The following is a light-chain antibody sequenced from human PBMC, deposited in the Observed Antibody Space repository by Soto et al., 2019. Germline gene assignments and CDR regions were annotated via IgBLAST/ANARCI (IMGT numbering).Light chain of an antibody. CDR1: SSDVGAYNY. CDR2: DVS. V-gene: IGLV2-14*01. J-gene: IGLJ1*01. Sequence: QSALTQPASVSGSPGQSITIACTGTSSDVGAYNYVSWYQQYPGKAPRLVISDVSNRPSGVSNRFSGSKSGNSASLTISGLQAEDEADYYCSSYPRSSTYVFGTGTKVTVL. CDR3: SSYPRSSTYV.